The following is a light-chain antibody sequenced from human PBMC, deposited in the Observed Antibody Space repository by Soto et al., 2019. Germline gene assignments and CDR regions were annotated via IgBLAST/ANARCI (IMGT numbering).Light chain of an antibody. J-gene: IGKJ4*01. CDR2: GAS. Sequence: EIVMTQSPAILSVSPGERATLSCRASQRVSSNLAWYQQKPGQAPTLLIYGASTRGTGISARFSGSGSGTEFTLTVSNLQSEDFAVYYCQQYNNWPLTFGGGTKVEIK. V-gene: IGKV3-15*01. CDR1: QRVSSN. CDR3: QQYNNWPLT.